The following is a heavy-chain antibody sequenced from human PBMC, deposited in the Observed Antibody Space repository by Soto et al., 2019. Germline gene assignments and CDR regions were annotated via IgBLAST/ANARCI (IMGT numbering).Heavy chain of an antibody. CDR1: GYTLTELS. V-gene: IGHV1-24*01. D-gene: IGHD1-26*01. CDR3: ATDGIVGATSRRVNYYYYGMDV. Sequence: QVQLVQSGAEVKKPGASVKVSCKVSGYTLTELSMHWVRQAPGKGLEWMGGFDPEDGETIYAQKFQGRVTMTEDTSTDSAYSEPXSLRSEDTAVYYCATDGIVGATSRRVNYYYYGMDVWGQGTTVTVSS. CDR2: FDPEDGET. J-gene: IGHJ6*02.